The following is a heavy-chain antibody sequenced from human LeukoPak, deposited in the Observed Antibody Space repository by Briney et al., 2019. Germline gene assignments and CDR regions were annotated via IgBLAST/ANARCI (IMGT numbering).Heavy chain of an antibody. V-gene: IGHV1-8*01. CDR1: GYTFTSYD. CDR2: MNPNSGNT. CDR3: AKDKPTVTSFTVVAVVKGEDPFDI. Sequence: ASVKVSCKASGYTFTSYDINWVRQATGQGLEWMGWMNPNSGNTGYAQKFQGRVTMTRNTSISTAYMELSSLRSEDTAVYYCAKDKPTVTSFTVVAVVKGEDPFDIWGQGTMVTVSS. J-gene: IGHJ3*02. D-gene: IGHD4-17*01.